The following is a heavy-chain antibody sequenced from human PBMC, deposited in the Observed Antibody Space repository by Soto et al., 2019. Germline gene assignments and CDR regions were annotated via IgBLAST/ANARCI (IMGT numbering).Heavy chain of an antibody. J-gene: IGHJ4*01. CDR3: ARSRYDILSVSNYYFDY. Sequence: SETLSLTCTVSGGSVSGGSYYWSWIRQPPGKGLEWIGYIYYSGSTNYNPSLKSRVTISVDTSKNQFSLKLSSVTAADTAVYYCARSRYDILSVSNYYFDYWGHGTLVTVSS. V-gene: IGHV4-61*01. CDR2: IYYSGST. CDR1: GGSVSGGSYY. D-gene: IGHD3-9*01.